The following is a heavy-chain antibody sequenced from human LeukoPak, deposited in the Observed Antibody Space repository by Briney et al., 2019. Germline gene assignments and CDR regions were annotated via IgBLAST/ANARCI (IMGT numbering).Heavy chain of an antibody. CDR1: GGSISSGSYY. Sequence: SETLSLTCTVSGGSISSGSYYWSWIRQPAGKGLEWIGRIYTSGSTNYNPSLKSRVTISVDTSKNQFSLKLSSVTAADTAVYYCARGLLGGSGYFDYWGQGTLVTVSS. J-gene: IGHJ4*02. V-gene: IGHV4-61*02. CDR2: IYTSGST. D-gene: IGHD3-16*01. CDR3: ARGLLGGSGYFDY.